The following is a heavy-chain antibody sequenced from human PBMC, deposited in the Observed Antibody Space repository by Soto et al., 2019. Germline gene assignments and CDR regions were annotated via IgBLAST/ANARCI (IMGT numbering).Heavy chain of an antibody. Sequence: SETLSLTCTVSGGPVSSGSYYWSWIRQPPGKGLEWIGYIYYSGSTNYNPSLKSRVTISVDTSKNQFSLKLSSVTAADTAVYYCAREIRSSDYYYGMDVWGQGTTVTVSS. CDR2: IYYSGST. CDR3: AREIRSSDYYYGMDV. J-gene: IGHJ6*02. D-gene: IGHD6-6*01. V-gene: IGHV4-61*01. CDR1: GGPVSSGSYY.